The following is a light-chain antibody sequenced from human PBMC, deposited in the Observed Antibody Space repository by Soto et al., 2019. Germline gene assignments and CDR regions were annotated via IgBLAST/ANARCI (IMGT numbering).Light chain of an antibody. CDR1: QTVRNGY. CDR2: RTL. V-gene: IGKV3-20*01. J-gene: IGKJ4*01. CDR3: QQYADSPVT. Sequence: EIVLTQSPGFLSVSPGERATLSCRASQTVRNGYLAWYQHKAGQAPRLLIYRTLSRAAGIPDRFSGSGSGTDFTLTLSRLEPEDFAVYFCQQYADSPVTFGGGTKVEIK.